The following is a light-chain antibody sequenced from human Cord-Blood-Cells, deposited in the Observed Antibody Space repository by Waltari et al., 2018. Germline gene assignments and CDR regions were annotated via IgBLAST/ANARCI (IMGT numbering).Light chain of an antibody. V-gene: IGKV3-20*01. CDR3: QQYGSSPWT. J-gene: IGKJ1*01. CDR1: QSVSSSY. Sequence: DIVLTQPPGTLSLYPGERATLSCRASQSVSSSYLAWYQQKPGPAPRLLIYGASSRATGIPDRFSGSWSGTDFTLTISRLEPEDFAVYYCQQYGSSPWTFGQGTKLEIK. CDR2: GAS.